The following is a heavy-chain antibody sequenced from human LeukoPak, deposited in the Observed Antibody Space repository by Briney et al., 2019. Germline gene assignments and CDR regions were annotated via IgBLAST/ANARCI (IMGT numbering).Heavy chain of an antibody. D-gene: IGHD3-3*01. CDR2: IIPIFGTA. Sequence: EASVKVSCKASGGTFSSYAISWVRQAPGQGLEWMGGIIPIFGTANYAQKFQGRVTITADESTSTAYMELSSLRSEDTAVYYCAREPPPRAIFGVASDYYFDYWGQGTLVTVSS. V-gene: IGHV1-69*13. CDR1: GGTFSSYA. J-gene: IGHJ4*02. CDR3: AREPPPRAIFGVASDYYFDY.